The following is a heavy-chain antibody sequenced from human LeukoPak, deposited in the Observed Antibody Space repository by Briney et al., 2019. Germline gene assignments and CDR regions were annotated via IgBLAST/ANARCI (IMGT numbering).Heavy chain of an antibody. V-gene: IGHV1-2*02. Sequence: GASVKVSRKASGYTFTVYYMHWVRQAPGQGLEWMGWINPNNGGTNYAQKFQGRVTMTRDTSINTACMELSRLRSDDTAVYYCARDWSGGAAAVYYWGQGTLVTVSS. CDR3: ARDWSGGAAAVYY. D-gene: IGHD6-13*01. CDR1: GYTFTVYY. CDR2: INPNNGGT. J-gene: IGHJ4*02.